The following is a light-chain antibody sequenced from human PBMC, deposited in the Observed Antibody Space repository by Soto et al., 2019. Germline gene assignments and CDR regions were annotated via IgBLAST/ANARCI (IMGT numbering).Light chain of an antibody. V-gene: IGKV1-9*01. Sequence: DIQLTQSPSFLSASVGDRVTITCRASQGISSYLAWYQQKPGKAPKLLIYGASTLQSGVPSRFSGSGSGAEFTLTISILQPEDFATYYCQQLNSYPLTFRGGTKVDIK. CDR3: QQLNSYPLT. J-gene: IGKJ4*01. CDR2: GAS. CDR1: QGISSY.